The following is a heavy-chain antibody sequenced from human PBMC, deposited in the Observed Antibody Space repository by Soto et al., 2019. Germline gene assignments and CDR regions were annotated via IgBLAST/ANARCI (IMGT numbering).Heavy chain of an antibody. Sequence: VESLKISCNGSGYTFTNHWIGWVRQMPGKGLEWMGIIYPGDSDTKYNPSFQGQVTISADKSITTTYLQWSSLKASDTAIYYCAASIFYYGMDVWGQGTTVTVSS. V-gene: IGHV5-51*01. CDR2: IYPGDSDT. CDR3: AASIFYYGMDV. J-gene: IGHJ6*02. CDR1: GYTFTNHW.